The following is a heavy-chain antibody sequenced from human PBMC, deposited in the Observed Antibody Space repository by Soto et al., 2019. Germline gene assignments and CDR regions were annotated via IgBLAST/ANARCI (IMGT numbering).Heavy chain of an antibody. J-gene: IGHJ4*02. V-gene: IGHV1-69*06. D-gene: IGHD3-3*01. CDR2: IIPLDGTT. Sequence: QVQLVQSGAEVKKPGSSVKVSCTTSGGPFSSFAINWVRQAPGQGLEWMGGIIPLDGTTTYAEKIQGRVTITAATSTSTAYMDRSSLTLEDTAVYYCARSFTKSRRGGVAFDYWGQGTLLTVSS. CDR1: GGPFSSFA. CDR3: ARSFTKSRRGGVAFDY.